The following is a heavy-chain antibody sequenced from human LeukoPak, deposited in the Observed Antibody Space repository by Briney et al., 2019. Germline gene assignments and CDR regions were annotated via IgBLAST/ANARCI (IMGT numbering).Heavy chain of an antibody. CDR1: GFTFSSYA. V-gene: IGHV3-30-3*01. CDR3: ARDPYSSGSARAFDI. J-gene: IGHJ3*02. Sequence: QSGGSLRLSCAASGFTFSSYAMHWVRQAPGKGLEWVAVISYDGSNKYYADSVKGRFTISRDNSKNTLYLQMNSLRAEDTAVYYCARDPYSSGSARAFDIWGQGTMVTVSS. D-gene: IGHD6-19*01. CDR2: ISYDGSNK.